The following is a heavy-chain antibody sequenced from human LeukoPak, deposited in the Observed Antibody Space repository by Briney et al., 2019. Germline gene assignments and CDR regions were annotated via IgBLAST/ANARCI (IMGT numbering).Heavy chain of an antibody. D-gene: IGHD5-12*01. CDR3: ARDHTGYDSAGYYYYGMDV. CDR2: IYYSGST. CDR1: GGSISSYY. Sequence: SETLSLTCTVSGGSISSYYWSWIRQPPGKGLEWIGYIYYSGSTNYNPSLKSRVTISVDTSKNQFSLKLSSVTAADTAVYYCARDHTGYDSAGYYYYGMDVWGQGTTVTVSS. J-gene: IGHJ6*02. V-gene: IGHV4-59*01.